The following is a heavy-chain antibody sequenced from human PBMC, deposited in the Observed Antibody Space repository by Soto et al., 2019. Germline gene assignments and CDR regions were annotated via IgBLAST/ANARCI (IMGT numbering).Heavy chain of an antibody. CDR2: INPNSGGT. CDR1: GYTFTGYY. V-gene: IGHV1-2*04. J-gene: IGHJ6*02. CDR3: ARAPLYGDYYYGMDV. Sequence: ASVKVSCKASGYTFTGYYMHWARHAPGQGLEWMGWINPNSGGTNYAQKFQGWVTMTRDTSISTAYMELSRLRSDDTAVYYCARAPLYGDYYYGMDVWGQGTTVTVSS. D-gene: IGHD4-17*01.